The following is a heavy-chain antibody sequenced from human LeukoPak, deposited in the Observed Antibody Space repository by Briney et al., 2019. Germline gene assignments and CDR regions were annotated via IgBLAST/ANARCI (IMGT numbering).Heavy chain of an antibody. Sequence: PSGTLSLTCTVSGYSIRSAYYWCWIRQSPGKGLEWIRAVYGGGNTHYNPSLESRVKISPDTSKNQFSLKLTSVTAAATAVYYCSRGRKGGYNYAAIDFWGQGTLVTVSS. CDR3: SRGRKGGYNYAAIDF. CDR1: GYSIRSAYY. CDR2: VYGGGNT. D-gene: IGHD5-18*01. V-gene: IGHV4-38-2*02. J-gene: IGHJ4*02.